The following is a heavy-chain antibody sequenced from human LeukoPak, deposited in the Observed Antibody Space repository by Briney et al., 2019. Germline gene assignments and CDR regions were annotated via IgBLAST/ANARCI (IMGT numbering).Heavy chain of an antibody. CDR2: IYYTGST. J-gene: IGHJ4*02. CDR3: ARDPYLTGKFDY. Sequence: SETLSLTCTVSGGSISSHYWSWIRQPPGKGLKWIGFIYYTGSTNYNPYNPSLKSRVTISVDTSKNQFSLKLSSVTAADTAVYYCARDPYLTGKFDYWGQGTLVTVSS. V-gene: IGHV4-59*11. D-gene: IGHD1-1*01. CDR1: GGSISSHY.